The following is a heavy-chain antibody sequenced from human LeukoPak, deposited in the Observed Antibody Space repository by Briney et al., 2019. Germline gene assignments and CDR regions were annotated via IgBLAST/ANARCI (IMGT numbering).Heavy chain of an antibody. CDR1: GYTFTSYD. CDR2: MNPNSGNT. D-gene: IGHD6-19*01. Sequence: WASVTVSCKASGYTFTSYDINWVRQAPGQGLEWMGWMNPNSGNTGYAQKFQGRVTMTRNTSISTAYMELSSLRSEDTAVYYCARAGRWLRPTWFDPWGQGTLVTVSS. J-gene: IGHJ5*02. V-gene: IGHV1-8*01. CDR3: ARAGRWLRPTWFDP.